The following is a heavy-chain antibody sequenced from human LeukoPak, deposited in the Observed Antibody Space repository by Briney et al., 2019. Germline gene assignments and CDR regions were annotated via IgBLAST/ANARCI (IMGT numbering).Heavy chain of an antibody. J-gene: IGHJ3*02. D-gene: IGHD3-16*02. CDR1: GYIFTNYW. CDR3: ARRVTFGGSIVAAFDI. Sequence: GESLKISCKGSGYIFTNYWIGWVRQMPGKGLEWMVIIYPGDFDTRYSQSFEGLVTISAEKSISTAYLQWSSLKASDTAIYYCARRVTFGGSIVAAFDIWGQGTMVTVSS. V-gene: IGHV5-51*01. CDR2: IYPGDFDT.